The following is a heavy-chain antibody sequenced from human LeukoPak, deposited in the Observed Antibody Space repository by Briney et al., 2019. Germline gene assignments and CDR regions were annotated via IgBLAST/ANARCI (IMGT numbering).Heavy chain of an antibody. CDR1: GHSLASPS. D-gene: IGHD1-26*01. Sequence: ASVKVSCKASGHSLASPSMRWARHASGQGLEWLGLINPSVSTTLYAQKFQGRVTMTRDMSTTTAYMELSSLRSEDTAVYYCARDNSVGDVAWWFDPWGQGTLVTVSS. CDR3: ARDNSVGDVAWWFDP. J-gene: IGHJ5*02. V-gene: IGHV1-46*01. CDR2: INPSVSTT.